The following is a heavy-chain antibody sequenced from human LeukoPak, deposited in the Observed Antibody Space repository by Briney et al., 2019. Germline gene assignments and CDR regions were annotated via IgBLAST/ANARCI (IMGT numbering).Heavy chain of an antibody. V-gene: IGHV3-23*01. Sequence: PGGSLRLSCAASGFTFSSFALSWVRQAPGKGLEWVSSISGSGGSTYSADSVKGRFTISRESSKNTLYLQMNSLRAEDTAVYYCAKGARVGAGRYYFDYWGQGALVTVSS. D-gene: IGHD3-10*01. CDR2: ISGSGGST. J-gene: IGHJ4*02. CDR1: GFTFSSFA. CDR3: AKGARVGAGRYYFDY.